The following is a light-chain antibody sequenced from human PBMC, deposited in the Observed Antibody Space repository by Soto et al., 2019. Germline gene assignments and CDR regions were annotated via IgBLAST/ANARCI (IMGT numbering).Light chain of an antibody. V-gene: IGKV3-20*01. CDR1: QSIRSTY. J-gene: IGKJ4*01. CDR2: AAS. Sequence: EIVLTQSPGTLSLSPGERATLSCRASQSIRSTYLAWYQQKPGQPPRLLIYAASKKQSGAPDRFSGGGSETDFTLSISSLEPEDFAVYYCQQYSGSVTFGGGTKVDIK. CDR3: QQYSGSVT.